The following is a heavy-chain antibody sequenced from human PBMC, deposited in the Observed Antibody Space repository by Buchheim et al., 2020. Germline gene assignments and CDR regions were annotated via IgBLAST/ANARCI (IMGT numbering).Heavy chain of an antibody. CDR3: ARLPREDSGVVVAATGTDY. D-gene: IGHD2-15*01. CDR1: GGSISSSSYY. J-gene: IGHJ4*02. CDR2: IYYSGST. Sequence: QLQLQESGPGLVKPSETLSLTCTVSGGSISSSSYYWGWIRQPPGKGLEWIGSIYYSGSTYYNPSLKSRVTISVDTSKNQFSLMLSSVTAADTAVYYCARLPREDSGVVVAATGTDYWGQGT. V-gene: IGHV4-39*01.